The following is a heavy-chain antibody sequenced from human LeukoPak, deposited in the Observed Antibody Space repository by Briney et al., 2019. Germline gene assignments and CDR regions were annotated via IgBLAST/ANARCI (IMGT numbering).Heavy chain of an antibody. CDR3: ARDGYMDV. Sequence: SQTLSLTCTVSGGSISSGSYYWSWIRQPAGKGLEWIGRIYTSGSTNYNPSLKSRVTMSVDTSKNQFSLKLSSVTAADTAVYYCARDGYMDVWGKGTTVTVSS. J-gene: IGHJ6*03. CDR1: GGSISSGSYY. V-gene: IGHV4-61*02. CDR2: IYTSGST.